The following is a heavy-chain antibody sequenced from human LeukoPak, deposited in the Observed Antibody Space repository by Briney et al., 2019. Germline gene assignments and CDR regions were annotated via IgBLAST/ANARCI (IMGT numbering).Heavy chain of an antibody. D-gene: IGHD2-2*01. CDR3: ASLVPAAMALANWFDP. CDR2: ISSSGSTI. V-gene: IGHV3-48*03. CDR1: GFTFSSYE. Sequence: GGSLRLSCAASGFTFSSYEMNWVRQAPGKGLEWVSYISSSGSTIYYADSVKGRFTISRDNAKNSLYLQMNSLRAEDTAVYYCASLVPAAMALANWFDPWGQGTLVTVSS. J-gene: IGHJ5*02.